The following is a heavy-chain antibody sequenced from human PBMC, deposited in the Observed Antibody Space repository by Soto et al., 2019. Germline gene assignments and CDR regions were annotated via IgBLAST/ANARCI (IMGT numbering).Heavy chain of an antibody. Sequence: GESLKISCKGSGYSFTSYWIGWERKMPGKGLEWMGIIYPGDSDTRYSPTFQGQVTISADKSISTAYLQCSSLKASDTAMYYCARKTDKLVYFDYWGQGTLVPVSS. CDR2: IYPGDSDT. J-gene: IGHJ4*02. D-gene: IGHD3-9*01. CDR1: GYSFTSYW. V-gene: IGHV5-51*01. CDR3: ARKTDKLVYFDY.